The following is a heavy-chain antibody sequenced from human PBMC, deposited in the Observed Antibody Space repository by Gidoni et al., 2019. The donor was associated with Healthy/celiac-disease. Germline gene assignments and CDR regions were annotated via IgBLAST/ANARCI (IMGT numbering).Heavy chain of an antibody. D-gene: IGHD3-16*02. CDR2: IYYSGCT. CDR3: WSGYTQTDAFDI. J-gene: IGHJ3*02. Sequence: HLQLQESGPGLVNPSETLSRTCTVPGGSITSSSYYWGWIRQPPGKGLEWIGSIYYSGCTYYNPSLKSRVTISVDTSKIQFSLKLSSVTAADTAVYYCWSGYTQTDAFDIWGQGTMVTVSS. CDR1: GGSITSSSYY. V-gene: IGHV4-39*01.